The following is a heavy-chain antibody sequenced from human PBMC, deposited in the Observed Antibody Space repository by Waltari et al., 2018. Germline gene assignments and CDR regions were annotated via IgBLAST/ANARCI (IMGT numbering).Heavy chain of an antibody. D-gene: IGHD7-27*01. CDR3: AKDRYSTGDRGYLDH. Sequence: EVQLLESGGGLVQPGGSLRLSCEASGFNFPNYGMGWVRQGPGKGLEWVTCINGYGGRKFYAASVKGRFNIFRDNSKKTVYLQMERLSAEDTALYYCAKDRYSTGDRGYLDHWGQGTLVTVSS. CDR1: GFNFPNYG. CDR2: INGYGGRK. J-gene: IGHJ4*01. V-gene: IGHV3-23*01.